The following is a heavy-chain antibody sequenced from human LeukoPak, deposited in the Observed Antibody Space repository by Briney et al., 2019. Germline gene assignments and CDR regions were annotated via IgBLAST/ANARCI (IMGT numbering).Heavy chain of an antibody. D-gene: IGHD3-22*01. V-gene: IGHV3-30-3*01. CDR2: ISYDESSK. J-gene: IGHJ4*02. Sequence: GGSLRLSCVTSGFTFSNHAMHWVRQGPGKGLEWVAVISYDESSKYFADSVKGRFTISRDNSKNTLYLLMNSLRAEDTAVYYCARERYDSRWYTFGSWGQGTLVTVSS. CDR3: ARERYDSRWYTFGS. CDR1: GFTFSNHA.